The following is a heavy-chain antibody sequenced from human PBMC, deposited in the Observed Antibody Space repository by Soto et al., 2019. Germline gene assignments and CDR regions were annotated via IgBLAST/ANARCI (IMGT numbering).Heavy chain of an antibody. D-gene: IGHD6-19*01. CDR1: RFSLSIST. CDR3: AKGVPGIAVAGTGYFQH. Sequence: PGGSLRLSSAASRFSLSISTMDGVRQAPGKGLEWVAGISGSGDSTYYADSVKGRFTISRDNSKNTLYLQMNSLRAEDTAVYYCAKGVPGIAVAGTGYFQHWGQGTLVTVSS. J-gene: IGHJ1*01. V-gene: IGHV3-23*01. CDR2: ISGSGDST.